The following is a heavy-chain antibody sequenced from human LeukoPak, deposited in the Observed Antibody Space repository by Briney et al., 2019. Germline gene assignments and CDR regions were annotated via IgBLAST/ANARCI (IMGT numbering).Heavy chain of an antibody. CDR1: GQTFKNSW. D-gene: IGHD2-8*02. Sequence: GESPKISCKGSGQTFKNSWIAWVRQKPGKGLEWMGVIYPDDSDTRYSPSFQGQVTISVDKSISTAYLQWSSLEASDTAMYYCARSAGYCTDSVCYAFNWFDLWGQGTLVTVSS. CDR2: IYPDDSDT. J-gene: IGHJ5*02. V-gene: IGHV5-51*01. CDR3: ARSAGYCTDSVCYAFNWFDL.